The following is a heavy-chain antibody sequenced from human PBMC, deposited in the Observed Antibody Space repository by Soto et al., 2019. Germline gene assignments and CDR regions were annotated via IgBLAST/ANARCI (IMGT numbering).Heavy chain of an antibody. D-gene: IGHD3-10*01. CDR3: AGGPTWYYYAA. CDR2: IYYSGST. CDR1: GGSISSYY. Sequence: QVQLQESGPGLVKPSETLSLTCTVSGGSISSYYWSWIRQPPGKGLEWIGYIYYSGSTNYTPSLKSRVTISVDTSKNQSSLKLSSVTAADAAVYYCAGGPTWYYYAAGGQGTLVTVSS. J-gene: IGHJ4*02. V-gene: IGHV4-59*01.